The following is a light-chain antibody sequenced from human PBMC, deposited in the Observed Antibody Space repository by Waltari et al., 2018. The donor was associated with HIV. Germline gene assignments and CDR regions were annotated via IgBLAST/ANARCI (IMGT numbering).Light chain of an antibody. V-gene: IGKV3-20*01. J-gene: IGKJ1*01. CDR1: QSIGSDY. CDR2: GAS. Sequence: EIVLTQSPGTLSLSPGERATLSCRASQSIGSDYLAWYQQKPGQAPRLLIYGASSRDTGIPDRFSGSGAGTDFTLTISRLEAEDFAVYYCQQYGSSPKTFGQGTKVEIK. CDR3: QQYGSSPKT.